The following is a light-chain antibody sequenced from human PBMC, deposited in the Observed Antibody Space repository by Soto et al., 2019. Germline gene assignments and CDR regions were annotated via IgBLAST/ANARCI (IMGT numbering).Light chain of an antibody. CDR3: QQYNTYSPYT. V-gene: IGKV1-5*03. Sequence: DIQMTQSPSTLSASVGDKVTITCRASQSVTTWLAWYQQKPGKAPKVLIYQASSLQNGVPSRFRGSGSGTEFTLTINSLQPDDFATYYCQQYNTYSPYTFGQGTRLEI. J-gene: IGKJ2*01. CDR2: QAS. CDR1: QSVTTW.